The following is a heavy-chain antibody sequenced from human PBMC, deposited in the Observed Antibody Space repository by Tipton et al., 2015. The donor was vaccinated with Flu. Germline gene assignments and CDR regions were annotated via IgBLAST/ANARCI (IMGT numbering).Heavy chain of an antibody. Sequence: QLVQSGAEVKKSGEALKISCQGSGYSFPNYWIAWVRQKPGKGLEWMGIIDPSDSDTKYSPSFQGQVTISADNAISTAHLQWSSVKDSDRAMYYGARRSGGGDLVKWGRGTLVTVSS. V-gene: IGHV5-51*01. CDR2: IDPSDSDT. CDR1: GYSFPNYW. J-gene: IGHJ4*02. D-gene: IGHD6-25*01. CDR3: ARRSGGGDLVK.